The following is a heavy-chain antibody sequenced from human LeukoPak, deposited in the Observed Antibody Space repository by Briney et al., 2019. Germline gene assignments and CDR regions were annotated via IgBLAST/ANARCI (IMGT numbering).Heavy chain of an antibody. V-gene: IGHV3-9*01. CDR3: ASIPTYDSSWRFDP. J-gene: IGHJ5*02. CDR2: ISWNSGSI. Sequence: PGGSLRLSCAASGFTFDDYAMHWVRQAPGKGLEWVSGISWNSGSIGYADSVKGRFTISRDNAKNSLYLQMNSLRAEDTAVYYCASIPTYDSSWRFDPWGQGTLVTVSS. CDR1: GFTFDDYA. D-gene: IGHD6-13*01.